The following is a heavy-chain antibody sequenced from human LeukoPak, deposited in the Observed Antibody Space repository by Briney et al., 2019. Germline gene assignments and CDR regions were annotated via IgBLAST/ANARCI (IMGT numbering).Heavy chain of an antibody. CDR3: ARGLRWTDY. CDR1: GGSISTYY. V-gene: IGHV4-59*01. J-gene: IGHJ4*02. CDR2: VSHIGGSETT. Sequence: SETLSLTCTVSGGSISTYYCTWIRQPPAPGLERIGCVSHIGGSETTNYNSSLKSRVTISTDTSKNQFSLNLSSVTAADTAVYYCARGLRWTDYWGQGTLVTVSS. D-gene: IGHD4-23*01.